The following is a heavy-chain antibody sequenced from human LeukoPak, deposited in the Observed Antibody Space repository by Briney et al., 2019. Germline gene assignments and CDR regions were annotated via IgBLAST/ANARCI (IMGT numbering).Heavy chain of an antibody. J-gene: IGHJ4*02. CDR2: INPDGSEK. CDR1: GFSFSSNW. V-gene: IGHV3-7*01. CDR3: ARDPGTGAFDY. Sequence: GGSLRLSCTASGFSFSSNWMTWVRQAPGKGLEWVGNINPDGSEKFYVDSVKGRFTISRDNSKNTLYLQMNSLRAEDTAVYYCARDPGTGAFDYWGQGTLVTVSS. D-gene: IGHD1-1*01.